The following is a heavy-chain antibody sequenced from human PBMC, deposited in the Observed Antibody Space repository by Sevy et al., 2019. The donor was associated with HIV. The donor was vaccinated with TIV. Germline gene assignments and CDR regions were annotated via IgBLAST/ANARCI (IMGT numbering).Heavy chain of an antibody. CDR1: GYTFIKHP. Sequence: ASVNVSCKTSGYTFIKHPLSWVRQAPGQGLEWMGCIRTYNDETKYAQKFQGRATMTTDTSTSTAYIELRSLRSDDTAVYYCAGDSDGSGRYYLDYFDSWGQGTLVTVSS. V-gene: IGHV1-18*01. D-gene: IGHD3-22*01. CDR2: IRTYNDET. CDR3: AGDSDGSGRYYLDYFDS. J-gene: IGHJ4*02.